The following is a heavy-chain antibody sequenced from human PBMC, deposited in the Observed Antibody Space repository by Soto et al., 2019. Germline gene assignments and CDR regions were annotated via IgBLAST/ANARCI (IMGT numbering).Heavy chain of an antibody. CDR3: AIPGAGDFDY. J-gene: IGHJ4*02. V-gene: IGHV4-4*02. Sequence: LSLTCAVSGASISNTDWWSWVRQPPGKGLEWIGEIYHSGTTNCDPSLKSRVTISLDKSKSLFSLTLTSLTAADTAVYYCAIPGAGDFDYWGQGTLVTVSS. CDR1: GASISNTDW. D-gene: IGHD1-26*01. CDR2: IYHSGTT.